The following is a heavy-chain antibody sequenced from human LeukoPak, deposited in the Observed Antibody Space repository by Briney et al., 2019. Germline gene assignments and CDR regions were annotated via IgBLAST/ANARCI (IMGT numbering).Heavy chain of an antibody. J-gene: IGHJ4*02. Sequence: SETLSLTCTVSGGSISSYYWSWIRQPAGKGLEWIGRIYTSGSTNYNPSLKSRVTMSVDTSKNQFSLKLSSVTAADTAVYYCARSPARWFGELLFHFDYWGQGTLVTVSS. CDR1: GGSISSYY. CDR3: ARSPARWFGELLFHFDY. V-gene: IGHV4-4*07. CDR2: IYTSGST. D-gene: IGHD3-10*01.